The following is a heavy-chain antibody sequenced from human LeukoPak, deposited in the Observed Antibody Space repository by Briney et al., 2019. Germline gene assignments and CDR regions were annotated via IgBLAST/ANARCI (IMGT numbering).Heavy chain of an antibody. V-gene: IGHV6-1*01. Sequence: SQTLSLTCAISGDSVFSKSAAWNWIRQSPSRGLEWLGRTYYRPKWFNDYAVSVKGRITINPDTSKNQFSLQLNSVTPEDTAVYYCARDLGWGSGSYAYFDCWGQGTLVTVSS. D-gene: IGHD3-10*01. CDR3: ARDLGWGSGSYAYFDC. CDR2: TYYRPKWFN. CDR1: GDSVFSKSAA. J-gene: IGHJ4*02.